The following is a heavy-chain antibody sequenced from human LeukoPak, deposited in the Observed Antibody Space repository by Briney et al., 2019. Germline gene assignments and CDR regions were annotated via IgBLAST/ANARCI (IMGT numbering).Heavy chain of an antibody. CDR1: GFTFSSSA. V-gene: IGHV3-21*01. CDR2: INNVGSHI. CDR3: ARDPTQYLRYGYFDY. D-gene: IGHD4-11*01. J-gene: IGHJ4*02. Sequence: GGSLILSCAASGFTFSSSAMNWVRQAPGKGLEWVSSINNVGSHIYYAGSVRGRFTISRDNAKNLLYLQMDSLRAEDTAVYYCARDPTQYLRYGYFDYWGQGTLVTVSS.